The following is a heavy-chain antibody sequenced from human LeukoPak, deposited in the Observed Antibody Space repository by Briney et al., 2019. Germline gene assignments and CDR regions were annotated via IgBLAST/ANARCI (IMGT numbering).Heavy chain of an antibody. V-gene: IGHV3-7*01. J-gene: IGHJ4*02. CDR3: ARDRGARTIFGVVIPFDY. Sequence: PGGSLRLSCAASGFTFSSYWMSWVRQAPGKGLGWVANIKQDGSEKYYVDSVKGRFTISRDNAKNSLYLQMNSLGAEDTAVYYCARDRGARTIFGVVIPFDYWGQGTLVTVSS. CDR2: IKQDGSEK. CDR1: GFTFSSYW. D-gene: IGHD3-3*01.